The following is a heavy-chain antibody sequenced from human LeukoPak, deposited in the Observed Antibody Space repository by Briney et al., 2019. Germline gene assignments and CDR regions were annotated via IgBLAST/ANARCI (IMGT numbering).Heavy chain of an antibody. D-gene: IGHD6-13*01. CDR1: GYTFTDHY. Sequence: GASVKVSCKASGYTFTDHYIHWVRQAPGQGLEWMGWMNPSNNGANYAQKFQGRVVMTRDTSISTAYMELSRLRSDDTAVYYCARAGGSSWYNWFDPWGQGTLVTVSS. J-gene: IGHJ5*02. V-gene: IGHV1-2*02. CDR2: MNPSNNGA. CDR3: ARAGGSSWYNWFDP.